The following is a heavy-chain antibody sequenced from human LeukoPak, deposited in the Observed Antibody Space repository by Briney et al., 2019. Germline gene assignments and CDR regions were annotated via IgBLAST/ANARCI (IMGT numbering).Heavy chain of an antibody. D-gene: IGHD2-2*01. CDR1: GDSISSYY. CDR2: IYYKGST. Sequence: PSETLSLTCTVSGDSISSYYWIWIRQPPGKGLEWIGYIYYKGSTNYNPSLKSRVTLSVDTSKNQFSLELRSVTAADTAVYYCARGPPYCCSTSCFFDFWGQGTLVTVSS. V-gene: IGHV4-59*01. J-gene: IGHJ4*02. CDR3: ARGPPYCCSTSCFFDF.